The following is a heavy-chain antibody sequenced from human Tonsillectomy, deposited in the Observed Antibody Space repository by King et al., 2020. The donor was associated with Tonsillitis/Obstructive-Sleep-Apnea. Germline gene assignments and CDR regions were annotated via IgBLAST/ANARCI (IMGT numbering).Heavy chain of an antibody. J-gene: IGHJ4*02. CDR1: GFTFSNYW. D-gene: IGHD1-14*01. CDR3: ARADSSGGPGTY. Sequence: VQLVESGGGLVQPGGSLRLSCAASGFTFSNYWMSWVRQAPGKGLEWVANIKQDGSEKYYVDSVKGRFTISRDNAKNSLYLQMNSLRAEDTAVYYCARADSSGGPGTYWGQGTLVTVSS. CDR2: IKQDGSEK. V-gene: IGHV3-7*01.